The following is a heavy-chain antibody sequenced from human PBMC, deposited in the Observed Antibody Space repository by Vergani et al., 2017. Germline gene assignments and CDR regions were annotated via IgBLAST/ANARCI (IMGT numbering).Heavy chain of an antibody. D-gene: IGHD3-16*01. CDR1: GGSFSGYY. CDR2: INHSGST. V-gene: IGHV4-34*01. Sequence: QVQLQQWGAGLLKPSETLSLTCAVYGGSFSGYYWSWIRQPPGKGLEWIGEINHSGSTNYNPSLKSRVTISVDTSKNQFSLKLSSVTAADTAVYYCARGFTVAIRYYFDYWGQGTLVTVSS. J-gene: IGHJ4*02. CDR3: ARGFTVAIRYYFDY.